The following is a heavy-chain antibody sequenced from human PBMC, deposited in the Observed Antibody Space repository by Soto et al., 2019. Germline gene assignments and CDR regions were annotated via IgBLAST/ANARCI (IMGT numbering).Heavy chain of an antibody. J-gene: IGHJ6*02. Sequence: QLQLQEPGPGLVKPSQTLSLTCAVSGDSVSSGNYYWNWIRQRPGEGLEWIGYIFSSGSTYYNQSLESRLTISMDTSKNQFSLKLSSVTAADTAVYYCARDRGFGMDVWGQETTVTVSS. CDR3: ARDRGFGMDV. CDR1: GDSVSSGNYY. V-gene: IGHV4-31*11. CDR2: IFSSGST.